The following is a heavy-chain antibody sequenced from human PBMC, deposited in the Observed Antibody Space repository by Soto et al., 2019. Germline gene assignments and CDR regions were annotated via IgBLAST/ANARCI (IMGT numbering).Heavy chain of an antibody. D-gene: IGHD3-9*01. Sequence: GGSLRLSCAASGFTFDDYAMHWVRQAPGKGLEWVSGISWNSGSIGYADSVKGRFTISRDNAKNSLYLQMNSLRAEDTALYYCAKAATYYDILTGHDLDAFDIWGQGTMVTVSS. CDR2: ISWNSGSI. J-gene: IGHJ3*02. CDR3: AKAATYYDILTGHDLDAFDI. V-gene: IGHV3-9*01. CDR1: GFTFDDYA.